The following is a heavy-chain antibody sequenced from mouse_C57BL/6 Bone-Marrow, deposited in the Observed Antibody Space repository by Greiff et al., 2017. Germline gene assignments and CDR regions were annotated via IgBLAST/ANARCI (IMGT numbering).Heavy chain of an antibody. CDR2: INPNNGGT. V-gene: IGHV1-26*01. Sequence: VQLQQSGPELVKPGASVKISCKASGYTFTDYYMNWVKQSHGKSLEWIGDINPNNGGTSYNQKFKGKATLTVDKSYSTAYMELRSLTSEDSAVYYCARYYDERGYYAMDYWGQGTSVTVSS. J-gene: IGHJ4*01. CDR1: GYTFTDYY. D-gene: IGHD2-4*01. CDR3: ARYYDERGYYAMDY.